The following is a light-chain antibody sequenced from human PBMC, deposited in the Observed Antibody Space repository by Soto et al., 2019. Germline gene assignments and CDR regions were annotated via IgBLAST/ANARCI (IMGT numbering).Light chain of an antibody. CDR3: MQGTFWPYT. CDR1: QSLVHSDGSTY. V-gene: IGKV2-30*02. CDR2: KVS. J-gene: IGKJ2*01. Sequence: DVVMAQSPLSLTVTLGQPASISCRSSQSLVHSDGSTYLHWFQQRPGQSPRRLIYKVSNRDSGVPDRFSGSGSGTDFPLKISRVEAEDVGVYYCMQGTFWPYTFGQGTKLEI.